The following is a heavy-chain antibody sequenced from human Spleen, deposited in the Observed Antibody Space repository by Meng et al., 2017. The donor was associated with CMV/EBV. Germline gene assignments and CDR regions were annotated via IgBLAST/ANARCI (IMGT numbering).Heavy chain of an antibody. CDR3: AKWGAAPAAARNGPDYYYYGMDV. CDR2: INPNSGGT. D-gene: IGHD6-13*01. Sequence: ASVKVSCKASGYTFTGYSMHWVRQAPGQGLEWMGWINPNSGGTNYAQNFQGRVTMTRDTSISTAYMELSRLRSDDTAVYYCAKWGAAPAAARNGPDYYYYGMDVWGQGTTVTVSS. V-gene: IGHV1-2*02. CDR1: GYTFTGYS. J-gene: IGHJ6*02.